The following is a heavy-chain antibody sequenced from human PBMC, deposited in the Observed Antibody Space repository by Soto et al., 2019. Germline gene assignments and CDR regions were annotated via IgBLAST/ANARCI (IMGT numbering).Heavy chain of an antibody. CDR2: MYNTGST. CDR1: SGSISGYY. D-gene: IGHD2-21*02. CDR3: ARDLWGYCGTDCYPLDV. Sequence: TSETLSLTCTVSSGSISGYYWSWIRQPPGKGLEWIGYMYNTGSTVYNPSFKSRVTISVDTSKNQFSLKLNSVTAADTAVYYCARDLWGYCGTDCYPLDVWGQGTTVTVSS. V-gene: IGHV4-59*01. J-gene: IGHJ6*02.